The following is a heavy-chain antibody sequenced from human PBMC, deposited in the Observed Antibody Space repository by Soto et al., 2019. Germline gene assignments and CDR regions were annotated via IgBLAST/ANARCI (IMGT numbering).Heavy chain of an antibody. CDR3: VRGGSNYAS. CDR2: ISWDGLAQ. Sequence: VQLVESGGGVVQPGRSLRLLCEASGFTFGRYGMHWVRQAPGMGLEWVAVISWDGLAQYYGDSVRGRFTISRDNSQSTLYLQMNSLRTEDTAVYYCVRGGSNYASWGQGTLVTVSS. J-gene: IGHJ5*02. D-gene: IGHD4-4*01. V-gene: IGHV3-30*03. CDR1: GFTFGRYG.